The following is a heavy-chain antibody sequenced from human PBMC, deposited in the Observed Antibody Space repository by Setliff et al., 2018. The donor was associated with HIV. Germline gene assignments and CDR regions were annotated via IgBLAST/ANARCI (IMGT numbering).Heavy chain of an antibody. CDR3: ARIVAPGSHGRDYYMDV. CDR1: GYIFMNND. V-gene: IGHV1-8*03. J-gene: IGHJ6*03. D-gene: IGHD2-21*01. Sequence: GASVKVSCKASGYIFMNNDISWVRQAPGQGLEWVGWVNPNRGNTGFAQKFQGRLTITRDTSKSTVYMELSSLRSGDTGVYYCARIVAPGSHGRDYYMDVWGKGTTVTVTS. CDR2: VNPNRGNT.